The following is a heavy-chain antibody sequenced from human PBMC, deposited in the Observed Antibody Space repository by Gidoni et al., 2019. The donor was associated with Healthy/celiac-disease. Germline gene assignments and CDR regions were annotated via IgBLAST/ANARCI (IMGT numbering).Heavy chain of an antibody. V-gene: IGHV3-49*03. CDR2: IRSKAYGGTT. Sequence: EVQLVESGGGLVQPGRSLRLSCTASGFTFGDYAMSWFRQAPGKGLEWVGFIRSKAYGGTTEYAASVKGRFTISRDDSKSIAYLQMNSLKTEDTAVYYCTRGSSSWYFYWGQGTLVTVSS. D-gene: IGHD6-13*01. CDR1: GFTFGDYA. CDR3: TRGSSSWYFY. J-gene: IGHJ4*02.